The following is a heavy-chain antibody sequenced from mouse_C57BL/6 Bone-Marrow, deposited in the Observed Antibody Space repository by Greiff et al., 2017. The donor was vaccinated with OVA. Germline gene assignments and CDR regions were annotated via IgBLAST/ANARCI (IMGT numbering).Heavy chain of an antibody. CDR1: GYTFTDYN. J-gene: IGHJ3*01. CDR3: ARGGYYDYDVGAWFAY. Sequence: EVQLQQSGPELAKPGASVKIPCKASGYTFTDYNMDWVRQSHGKSLEWIGDINSNNGGTIDNQKFKGKVTLTVDKSSSTAYMELRSLTSEDTAVYYCARGGYYDYDVGAWFAYWGQGTLVTVSA. CDR2: INSNNGGT. V-gene: IGHV1-18*01. D-gene: IGHD2-4*01.